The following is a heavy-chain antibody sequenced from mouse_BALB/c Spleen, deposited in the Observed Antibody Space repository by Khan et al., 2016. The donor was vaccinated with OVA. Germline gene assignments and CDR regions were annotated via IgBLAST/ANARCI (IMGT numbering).Heavy chain of an antibody. CDR2: IWTGGST. CDR3: ARDYGNYGWYFDV. D-gene: IGHD2-1*01. V-gene: IGHV2-9*02. J-gene: IGHJ1*01. CDR1: GFSLTSYG. Sequence: VKLEESGPGLVAPSQSLSITCTVSGFSLTSYGVHWVRQPPGKGLEWLGVIWTGGSTNYNSALMSRLSISKDNSKSQVFLKMNSLQTDDTAMYYCARDYGNYGWYFDVWGAGTTVTVSS.